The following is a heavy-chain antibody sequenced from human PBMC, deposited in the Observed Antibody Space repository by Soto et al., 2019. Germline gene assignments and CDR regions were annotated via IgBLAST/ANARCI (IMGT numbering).Heavy chain of an antibody. J-gene: IGHJ6*02. Sequence: EVQLLESGGGLGQPGGSLRLSCAASGFTFSNYAMSWVRKAPGKGLEWVSVISGSGVRTYDADSVKGRFTTSRDNSKNTLHLQMNSLRAEDTAVYYCARTLGPWYYYGMDVWGQGTTVTVSS. CDR3: ARTLGPWYYYGMDV. CDR1: GFTFSNYA. V-gene: IGHV3-23*01. CDR2: ISGSGVRT.